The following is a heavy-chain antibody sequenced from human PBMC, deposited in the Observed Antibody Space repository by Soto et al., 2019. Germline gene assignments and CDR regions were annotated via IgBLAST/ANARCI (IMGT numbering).Heavy chain of an antibody. Sequence: PSETLSLTCAVYGGSFSGYYWSWIRQPPGKGLEWIGEINHSGSTNYNPSLKSRVTISVDTSKNQFSLKLSSVTAADTAVYYCARAVVATMRVVTATDAFDIWGQGTMVTVSS. CDR1: GGSFSGYY. CDR2: INHSGST. D-gene: IGHD5-12*01. V-gene: IGHV4-34*01. J-gene: IGHJ3*02. CDR3: ARAVVATMRVVTATDAFDI.